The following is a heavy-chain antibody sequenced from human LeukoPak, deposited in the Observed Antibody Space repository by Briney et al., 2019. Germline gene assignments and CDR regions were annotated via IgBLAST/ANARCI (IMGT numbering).Heavy chain of an antibody. V-gene: IGHV1-18*01. CDR2: ISGFNQNT. CDR3: ARPNSSYYDMDFDY. CDR1: GGTFSSYT. J-gene: IGHJ4*02. Sequence: ASVKVSCKASGGTFSSYTISWVRQAPGQGLEWMGWISGFNQNTHYAQKFQGRVTMITDTSTTTAYLDLRSLRSDDTAVYYCARPNSSYYDMDFDYWGQGTLVTVSS. D-gene: IGHD3-9*01.